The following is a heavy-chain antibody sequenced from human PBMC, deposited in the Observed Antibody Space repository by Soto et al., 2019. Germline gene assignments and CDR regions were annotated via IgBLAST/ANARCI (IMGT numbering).Heavy chain of an antibody. CDR2: IYHSGST. Sequence: QLQLQESGSGLVKPSQTLSLTCAVSGGSISSGGYSWSWIRQPPGKGLEWIGYIYHSGSTYYNPSLKSRVTISVDRSKNQFSLKLSSVTAADTAVYYCARERASHYYDSSGYYYFDYWGQGTLVTVSS. D-gene: IGHD3-22*01. V-gene: IGHV4-30-2*01. CDR3: ARERASHYYDSSGYYYFDY. CDR1: GGSISSGGYS. J-gene: IGHJ4*02.